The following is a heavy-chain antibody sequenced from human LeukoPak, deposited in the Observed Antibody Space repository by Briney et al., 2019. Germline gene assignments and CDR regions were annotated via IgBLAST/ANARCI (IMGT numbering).Heavy chain of an antibody. CDR2: IYHSGST. V-gene: IGHV4-38-2*01. J-gene: IGHJ4*02. CDR3: ARGIKLRQWLRFDY. Sequence: PSETLSLTCAVSGYSISSGYYWGWIRQPPGKGLEWIGSIYHSGSTYYNPSLKSRVTISVDTSKNQFSLKLSSVTAADTAVYYCARGIKLRQWLRFDYWGQGTLVTVSS. CDR1: GYSISSGYY. D-gene: IGHD5-12*01.